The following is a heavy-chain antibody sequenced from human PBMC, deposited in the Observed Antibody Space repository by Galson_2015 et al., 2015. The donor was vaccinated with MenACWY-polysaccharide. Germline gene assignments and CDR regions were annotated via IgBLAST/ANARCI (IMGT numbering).Heavy chain of an antibody. D-gene: IGHD6-13*01. Sequence: SLRLSCAASGFTFSSSVMSWVRQAPGKGLEWVAVIVGSGANTYYTDSVKGRFIISRDNSKNTMYLQMNSLRAEDTALYYCAKDTLHAAGTANDWGQGTLVTVSS. CDR2: IVGSGANT. CDR3: AKDTLHAAGTAND. V-gene: IGHV3-23*01. J-gene: IGHJ4*02. CDR1: GFTFSSSV.